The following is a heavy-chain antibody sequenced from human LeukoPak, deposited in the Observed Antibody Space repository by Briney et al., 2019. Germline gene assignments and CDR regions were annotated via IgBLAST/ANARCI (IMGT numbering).Heavy chain of an antibody. D-gene: IGHD5-18*01. V-gene: IGHV3-72*01. Sequence: PGGSLRLSCAASGLTLGGYYMDWVRQAPGKGLEWVGRIRNEANRYTTEYAASVKGRFTISRDDSKNSLYLQMNSLKTEDTAVYYSTRLRNYGYDFWRQRTPVTVSS. CDR3: TRLRNYGYDF. J-gene: IGHJ4*02. CDR2: IRNEANRYTT. CDR1: GLTLGGYY.